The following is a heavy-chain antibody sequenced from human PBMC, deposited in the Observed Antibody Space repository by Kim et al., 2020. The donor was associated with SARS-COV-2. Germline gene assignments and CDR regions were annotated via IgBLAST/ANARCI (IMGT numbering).Heavy chain of an antibody. CDR1: GDSMKHYA. Sequence: SVKVSCKASGDSMKHYAFSWVRQAPGQGLEWLGGISPSFGNANYAEKFKGRVTITADDSTDTGHLEVRGVTSEDMGIYYCVRGDDGSGWPRFYSWGQG. J-gene: IGHJ5*01. V-gene: IGHV1-69*13. CDR3: VRGDDGSGWPRFYS. D-gene: IGHD1-26*01. CDR2: ISPSFGNA.